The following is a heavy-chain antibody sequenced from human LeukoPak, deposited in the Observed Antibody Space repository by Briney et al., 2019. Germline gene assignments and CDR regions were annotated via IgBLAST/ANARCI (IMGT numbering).Heavy chain of an antibody. D-gene: IGHD3/OR15-3a*01. J-gene: IGHJ1*01. CDR3: ARQGLYDSSDFWTFQH. Sequence: GGSLRLSCAASGFTFRSYSMNWVRQAPGKRLEWLSSITSSGSHMYYADSVKGRFTISRDNAKISLYLQMNSLSAEDTAVYYCARQGLYDSSDFWTFQHWGQGTLVTVSS. CDR2: ITSSGSHM. V-gene: IGHV3-21*01. CDR1: GFTFRSYS.